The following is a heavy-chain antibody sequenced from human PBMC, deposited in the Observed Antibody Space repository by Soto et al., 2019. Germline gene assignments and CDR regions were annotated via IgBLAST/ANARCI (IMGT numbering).Heavy chain of an antibody. CDR1: GDRVSSNSVA. Sequence: SQTLSLTCAISGDRVSSNSVAWNWIRQSPSRGLEWLGRTYYRSKWYFDYALSVKSRISIKADTSANQFSLQLISVTPEDKAVYYCERDGVTPFEFWGQGNQVTVS. D-gene: IGHD3-3*01. CDR3: ERDGVTPFEF. CDR2: TYYRSKWYF. V-gene: IGHV6-1*01. J-gene: IGHJ4*02.